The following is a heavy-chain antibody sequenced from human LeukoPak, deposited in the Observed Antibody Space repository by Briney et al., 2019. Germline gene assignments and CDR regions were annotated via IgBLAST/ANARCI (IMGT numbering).Heavy chain of an antibody. CDR3: ARGGCSSTSCYWTFLYYYYYMDV. Sequence: ASVKVSCKASGYTFTIYDINWVRQATGQGREWMGWMNPNSGNTGYAQKFQGRVTITRNTSISTAYMELSSLRSEDTAVYYCARGGCSSTSCYWTFLYYYYYMDVWGKGTTVTVSS. V-gene: IGHV1-8*03. D-gene: IGHD2-2*01. J-gene: IGHJ6*03. CDR1: GYTFTIYD. CDR2: MNPNSGNT.